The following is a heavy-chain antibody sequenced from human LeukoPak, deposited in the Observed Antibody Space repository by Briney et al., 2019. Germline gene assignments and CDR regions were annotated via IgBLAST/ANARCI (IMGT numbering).Heavy chain of an antibody. J-gene: IGHJ4*02. CDR3: ARDRTTVTTYYFDY. V-gene: IGHV1-18*01. Sequence: SVKVSCKASGYTFTSYGISWVRQAPGQGLEWMGWISAYNGNTNYAQKLQGRVTMTTDTSTSTAYMELRSLRSDDTAVYYCARDRTTVTTYYFDYWGQGTLVTVSS. D-gene: IGHD4-17*01. CDR1: GYTFTSYG. CDR2: ISAYNGNT.